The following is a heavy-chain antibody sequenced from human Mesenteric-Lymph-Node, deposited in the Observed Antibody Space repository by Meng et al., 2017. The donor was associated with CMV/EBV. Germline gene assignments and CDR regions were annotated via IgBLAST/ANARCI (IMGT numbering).Heavy chain of an antibody. CDR2: FYAGGGT. D-gene: IGHD6-19*01. J-gene: IGHJ4*02. Sequence: GESLKISCAASGFSVSTSYMSWVRQAPGKGLEWVAVFYAGGGTFYTVSVKGRFTISRDNSKNTLYLQMNSLKVEDTAVYHCEGAVGGGHSDYWGQGTLVTVSS. CDR1: GFSVSTSY. V-gene: IGHV3-53*01. CDR3: EGAVGGGHSDY.